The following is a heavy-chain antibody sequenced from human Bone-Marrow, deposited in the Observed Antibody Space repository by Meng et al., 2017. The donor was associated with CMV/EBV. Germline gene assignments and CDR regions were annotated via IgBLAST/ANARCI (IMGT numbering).Heavy chain of an antibody. D-gene: IGHD1-14*01. Sequence: GGSLRLSCAASGFTFSIYWMYWVRQVPGKGLEWVSRHYNDVSSISYADSVKGRLTISRDNAKKTLYLQMNSLRADDTAVYYCARGLSYMAFDMWGQGTMVTVSS. CDR1: GFTFSIYW. V-gene: IGHV3-74*01. CDR2: HYNDVSSI. J-gene: IGHJ3*02. CDR3: ARGLSYMAFDM.